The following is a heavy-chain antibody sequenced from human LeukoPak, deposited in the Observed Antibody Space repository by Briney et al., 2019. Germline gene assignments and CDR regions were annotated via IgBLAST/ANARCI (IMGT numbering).Heavy chain of an antibody. CDR3: ARSKTYYDFWSGYYKRTLFDY. J-gene: IGHJ4*02. CDR2: INPNSGGT. CDR1: GYTFTGYY. Sequence: ASVKVSCKASGYTFTGYYMHWVRQAPGQGLEWMGWINPNSGGTNYAQKFQGRVTMTRDTSISTAYMELSRLRSDDTAVYYCARSKTYYDFWSGYYKRTLFDYWGQGTLVTVSS. V-gene: IGHV1-2*02. D-gene: IGHD3-3*01.